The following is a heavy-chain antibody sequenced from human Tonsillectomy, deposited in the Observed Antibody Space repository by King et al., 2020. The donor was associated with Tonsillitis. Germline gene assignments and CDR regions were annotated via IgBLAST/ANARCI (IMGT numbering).Heavy chain of an antibody. CDR1: GGSVRSGSYY. Sequence: VQLQESGPGLVKPSETLSLTCTVSGGSVRSGSYYWSWIRQPPGKGLEWIGYIYYSGSTNYNPSLESRVTISVDTSKNQFSLKLRSVTAADTAVYYCAREYCGGDCYSYYYYGMDVWGQGTTVTVSS. V-gene: IGHV4-61*01. D-gene: IGHD2-21*02. J-gene: IGHJ6*02. CDR2: IYYSGST. CDR3: AREYCGGDCYSYYYYGMDV.